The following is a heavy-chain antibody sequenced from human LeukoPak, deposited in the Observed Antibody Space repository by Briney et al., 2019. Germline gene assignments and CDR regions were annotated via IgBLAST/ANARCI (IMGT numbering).Heavy chain of an antibody. CDR2: IYTSGIT. J-gene: IGHJ4*02. D-gene: IGHD1-26*01. V-gene: IGHV4-61*02. Sequence: SETLSLTCTVSGGSISSGSYFWSWIRQPAGKGLEWIGRIYTSGITNYNSSLMSRATISIDTSKNQFSLKLSSVTAADTAVYYCARSNSGSYREVDYWGQGALVTVSS. CDR3: ARSNSGSYREVDY. CDR1: GGSISSGSYF.